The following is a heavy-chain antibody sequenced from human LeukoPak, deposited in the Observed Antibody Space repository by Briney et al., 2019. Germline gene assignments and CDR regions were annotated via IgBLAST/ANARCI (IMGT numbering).Heavy chain of an antibody. J-gene: IGHJ4*02. Sequence: PGGSLRLSCAASGFSFRGYNMNWVRQAPGKGLEWVSSISSSSTYINYADSMRGRFTISRDNAKNSLYLQMNSLRAEDTAVYYCASNLRGAPDYWGQGTLVTVSS. D-gene: IGHD3-10*01. CDR2: ISSSSTYI. CDR1: GFSFRGYN. V-gene: IGHV3-21*01. CDR3: ASNLRGAPDY.